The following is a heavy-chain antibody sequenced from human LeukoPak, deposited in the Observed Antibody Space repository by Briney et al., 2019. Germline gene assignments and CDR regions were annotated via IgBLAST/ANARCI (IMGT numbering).Heavy chain of an antibody. V-gene: IGHV1-8*01. D-gene: IGHD1-14*01. J-gene: IGHJ5*02. CDR3: AGEWGNRNPTDNWFDP. CDR1: GYTFTNHD. Sequence: ASVKVSCKASGYTFTNHDINWVRQATGQGLEWMGWMNPKSGNTGYAQKFQGRVTMTRDTSISTAYMELSSLGSEDTAVYYCAGEWGNRNPTDNWFDPWGQGTLVTVSS. CDR2: MNPKSGNT.